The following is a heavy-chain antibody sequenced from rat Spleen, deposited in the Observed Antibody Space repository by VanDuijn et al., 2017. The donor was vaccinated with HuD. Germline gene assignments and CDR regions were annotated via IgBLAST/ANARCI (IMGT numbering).Heavy chain of an antibody. CDR1: GFTFSDYN. Sequence: EVQLVESGGGLVQPGRSLKLSCAASGFTFSDYNMAWVRQAPKKGLEWVATISYDGSSTYYRDSVKGRFTISRDNAKSTLYLQMDSLRSEDTATYYSTFNYGSYWFAYWGQGVMVTVSS. CDR3: TFNYGSYWFAY. J-gene: IGHJ2*01. V-gene: IGHV5-7*01. D-gene: IGHD1-3*01. CDR2: ISYDGSST.